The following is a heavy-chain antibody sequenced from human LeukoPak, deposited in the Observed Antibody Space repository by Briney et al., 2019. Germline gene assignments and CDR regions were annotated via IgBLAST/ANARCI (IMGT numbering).Heavy chain of an antibody. CDR1: GFTFSGYW. Sequence: GGSLSLSCAASGFTFSGYWMHWVRQAPGKGLVWVSRINSDGSSTNYAAFVKGRFTISRDNAKNSLFLQMSTLRAEDTAVYYCARGGTYSAGLPGSWGQGTLVTVSS. CDR2: INSDGSST. J-gene: IGHJ5*02. CDR3: ARGGTYSAGLPGS. V-gene: IGHV3-74*01. D-gene: IGHD5-18*01.